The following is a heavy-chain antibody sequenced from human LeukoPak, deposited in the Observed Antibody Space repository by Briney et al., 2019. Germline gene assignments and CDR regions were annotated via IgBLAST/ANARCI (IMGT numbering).Heavy chain of an antibody. Sequence: SETLSLTCTVSGGSIGSGDYYWSWIRQPPGKGLEWIGYIYYSGTTYYSPSLKSRVTISVDTSKNQFSLKLSSVTAADTAVYYCASRRRLRAFDYWGQGTLVTVSS. V-gene: IGHV4-30-4*01. CDR2: IYYSGTT. CDR3: ASRRRLRAFDY. J-gene: IGHJ4*02. D-gene: IGHD3-16*01. CDR1: GGSIGSGDYY.